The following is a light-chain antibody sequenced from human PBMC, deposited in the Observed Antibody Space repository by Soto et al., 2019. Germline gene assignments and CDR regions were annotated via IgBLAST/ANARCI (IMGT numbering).Light chain of an antibody. Sequence: EIVLTQSPDPLSLSPGERATLSCRASQGVSSYLAWYQQKPGLAPRLLIYDASSRATGIPDRFSGSGSGTDFTLTISRLEPEDFAVYYCQQYGSSPITVGQGTRLEIK. V-gene: IGKV3D-20*01. J-gene: IGKJ5*01. CDR3: QQYGSSPIT. CDR1: QGVSSY. CDR2: DAS.